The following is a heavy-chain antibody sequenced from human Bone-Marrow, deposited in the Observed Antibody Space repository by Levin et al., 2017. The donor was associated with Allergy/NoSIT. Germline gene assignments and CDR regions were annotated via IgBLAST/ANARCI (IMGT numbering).Heavy chain of an antibody. V-gene: IGHV3-33*01. J-gene: IGHJ6*02. CDR3: ARGSLYSRLRDPPYYYYRGLDV. CDR2: IWYDESKT. CDR1: GFNFWTYG. D-gene: IGHD1-26*01. Sequence: GESLKISCAASGFNFWTYGMHWVRQAPGKGLQWVAVIWYDESKTYYSDSVKGRFIISRDNSKKILYLQINNLGVDDTAVYYCARGSLYSRLRDPPYYYYRGLDVWGQGTTVTVSS.